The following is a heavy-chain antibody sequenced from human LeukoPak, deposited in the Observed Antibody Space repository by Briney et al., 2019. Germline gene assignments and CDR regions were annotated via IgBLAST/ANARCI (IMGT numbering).Heavy chain of an antibody. V-gene: IGHV4-59*01. CDR3: AREKGIIVGSYEIYALDI. Sequence: PSETLSLTCTVSGGSMDKYYWNWIRQPPGKGLEWIGYIYYSGSTKYNPSLQSRVTITVDVSKDEFSLKLSSVTAVDTAVYYCAREKGIIVGSYEIYALDIWGHGTLVTVSS. D-gene: IGHD1-26*01. J-gene: IGHJ3*02. CDR2: IYYSGST. CDR1: GGSMDKYY.